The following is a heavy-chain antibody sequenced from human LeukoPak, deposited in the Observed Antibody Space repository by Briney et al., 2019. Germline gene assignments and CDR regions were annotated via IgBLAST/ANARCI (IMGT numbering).Heavy chain of an antibody. J-gene: IGHJ4*02. CDR1: GFTFSSYS. D-gene: IGHD2-2*03. Sequence: GGSLRLSCAASGFTFSSYSMNWVRQAPGKGLEWVSSISSSSSYIYYADSVKGRFTISRDNAKNSLYLQMNSLGAEDTAVYYCAREAGYCSSTSCYYFDYWGQGTLVTVSS. CDR3: AREAGYCSSTSCYYFDY. CDR2: ISSSSSYI. V-gene: IGHV3-21*01.